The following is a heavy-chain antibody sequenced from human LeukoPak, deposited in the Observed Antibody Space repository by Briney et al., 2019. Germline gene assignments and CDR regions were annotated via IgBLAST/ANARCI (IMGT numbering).Heavy chain of an antibody. V-gene: IGHV4-34*01. CDR3: ATGGRYLYVY. J-gene: IGHJ4*02. CDR1: GGSFSGYY. CDR2: INHSGST. Sequence: SETLSLTCAVYGGSFSGYYWSWIRQPPGKGLEWIGEINHSGSTNYNPSLKSRVTISVDTSKNQFSLELSSVTAADTAVYYCATGGRYLYVYWGQGTLVTVSS. D-gene: IGHD2-2*01.